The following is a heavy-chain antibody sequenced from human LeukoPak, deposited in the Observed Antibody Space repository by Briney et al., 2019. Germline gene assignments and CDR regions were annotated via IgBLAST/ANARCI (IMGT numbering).Heavy chain of an antibody. CDR2: IIPIFGTA. Sequence: ASVKVSCKASGGTFSSYAISWVRQAPGQGLEWMGGIIPIFGTANYAQKFQGRVTITADKSTSTAYMELSSLRSEDTAVYYCARSGRGTYYYFDLWGQGTLVTVSS. CDR1: GGTFSSYA. D-gene: IGHD5-12*01. V-gene: IGHV1-69*06. CDR3: ARSGRGTYYYFDL. J-gene: IGHJ4*02.